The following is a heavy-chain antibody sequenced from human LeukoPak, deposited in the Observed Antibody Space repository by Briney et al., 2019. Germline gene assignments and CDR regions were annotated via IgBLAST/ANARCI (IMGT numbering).Heavy chain of an antibody. CDR2: INHSGST. J-gene: IGHJ3*02. CDR3: ARGRSLVVEGGSRGHAFDI. Sequence: NPSETLSLTCAVYGGSFSGYYWSWIRQPPGKGLEWIGEINHSGSTNYNPSLKSRVTISVDTSKNQFSLKLSSVTAADTAVYYCARGRSLVVEGGSRGHAFDIWGQGTMVTVSS. CDR1: GGSFSGYY. V-gene: IGHV4-34*01. D-gene: IGHD1-26*01.